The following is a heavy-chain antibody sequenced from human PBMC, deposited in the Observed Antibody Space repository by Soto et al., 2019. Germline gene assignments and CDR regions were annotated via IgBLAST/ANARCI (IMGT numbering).Heavy chain of an antibody. CDR2: IYYSGDT. CDR3: ARLAYSSRGGQFFDY. V-gene: IGHV4-31*03. CDR1: GDSIGSGGYH. D-gene: IGHD6-13*01. J-gene: IGHJ4*02. Sequence: QVQLQESGPGLVEPSQTLSLTCNVSGDSIGSGGYHWSWIRQHPGKGLEWIVYIYYSGDTYYNPSLKSRVAISVHTSKKQFSLNLSSATAADTAVYYCARLAYSSRGGQFFDYWGQGVLVTVSS.